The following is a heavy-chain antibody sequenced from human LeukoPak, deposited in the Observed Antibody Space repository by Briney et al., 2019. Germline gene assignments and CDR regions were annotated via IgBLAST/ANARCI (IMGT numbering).Heavy chain of an antibody. CDR2: VTPTGGTT. D-gene: IGHD4-11*01. CDR3: ARNPTLY. Sequence: PGGSLRLSCVASGFTFSTNAMSWVRQAPGKGLEWVSAVTPTGGTTYYADSVKSRFTISRDNSKNTLYLQMNSLRAEDTAVYYCARNPTLYWGQGTLVTVSS. CDR1: GFTFSTNA. J-gene: IGHJ4*02. V-gene: IGHV3-23*01.